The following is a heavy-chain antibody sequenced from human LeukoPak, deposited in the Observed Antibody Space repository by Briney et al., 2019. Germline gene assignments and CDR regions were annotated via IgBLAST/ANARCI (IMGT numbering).Heavy chain of an antibody. CDR3: AKERGVAVAVIDY. D-gene: IGHD6-19*01. V-gene: IGHV3-23*01. Sequence: PGGSLRLSCAASGFTFSSYAMSWVRQAPGKGLEWVSAISGSGRSTFYADSVKGRFTISRDTLYLQMNSLRAEDTAVYYCAKERGVAVAVIDYWGQGTLVTVSS. CDR2: ISGSGRST. J-gene: IGHJ4*02. CDR1: GFTFSSYA.